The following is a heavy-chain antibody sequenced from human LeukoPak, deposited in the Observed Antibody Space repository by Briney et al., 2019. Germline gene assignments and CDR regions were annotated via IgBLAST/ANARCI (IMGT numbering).Heavy chain of an antibody. V-gene: IGHV4-4*02. J-gene: IGHJ4*02. CDR3: ARALKPIAAAGPDFDY. Sequence: SETLSLTCAVSGGSISSSNWWSWVRQPPGKGLEWIGEIYHSGSTNYNPSLKSRVTISVDTSKNQFSLKLSSVTAADTAVYYCARALKPIAAAGPDFDYWGQGTLVTVSS. CDR1: GGSISSSNW. CDR2: IYHSGST. D-gene: IGHD6-13*01.